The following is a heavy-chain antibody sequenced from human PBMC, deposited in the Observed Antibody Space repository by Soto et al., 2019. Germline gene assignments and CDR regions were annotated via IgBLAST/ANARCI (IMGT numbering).Heavy chain of an antibody. CDR1: GGTFSSYA. CDR2: IIPIFGTA. V-gene: IGHV1-69*01. Sequence: QVQLVQSGAEVKKPGSSVKVSYKASGGTFSSYAISWVRQAPGQGLEWMGGIIPIFGTANYAQKFQGRVTITADESTSTAYMELSSLRSEDTSVYYCATDLDSDSSGWYRGLRNWGQGTLVTVSS. D-gene: IGHD6-19*01. J-gene: IGHJ4*02. CDR3: ATDLDSDSSGWYRGLRN.